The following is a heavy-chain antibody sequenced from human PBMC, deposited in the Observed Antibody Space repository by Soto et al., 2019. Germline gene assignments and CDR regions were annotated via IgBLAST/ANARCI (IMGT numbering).Heavy chain of an antibody. CDR1: GGFINGYY. CDR3: ARLVKATKIDY. Sequence: SETLSLTCTVSGGFINGYYWSWIRQPPGKGLEWIGYIYYLGNTNYNPSLKSRVTISLDTSKNQFSLKLSSVTAADTAVYYCARLVKATKIDYWGQGTLVTVSS. V-gene: IGHV4-59*08. J-gene: IGHJ4*02. CDR2: IYYLGNT. D-gene: IGHD1-26*01.